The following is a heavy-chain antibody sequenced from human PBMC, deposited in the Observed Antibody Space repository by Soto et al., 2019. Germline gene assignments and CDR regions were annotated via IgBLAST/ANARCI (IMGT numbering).Heavy chain of an antibody. D-gene: IGHD6-6*01. J-gene: IGHJ6*02. CDR3: ARDILEYGGYYYGMDR. CDR2: ISFDGLNK. CDR1: GFTFSSYA. V-gene: IGHV3-30-3*01. Sequence: SLRLSCAASGFTFSSYAMHWVRQAPGQGLEWVALISFDGLNKYYADSVQGRFTISRDRSKNTLYLQMISLKAEDTAVYYCARDILEYGGYYYGMDRWGQGTTVTVSS.